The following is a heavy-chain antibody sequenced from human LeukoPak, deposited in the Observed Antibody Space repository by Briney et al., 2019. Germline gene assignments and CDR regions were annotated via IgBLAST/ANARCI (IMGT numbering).Heavy chain of an antibody. D-gene: IGHD3-10*01. CDR1: GYTFTGYY. Sequence: ASVKVSCKASGYTFTGYYIHWVRQAPGQGLEWMGQINPNSAASHYARKFQDRVTMTSDTSINMAYMELRSLRSDDTAVYYCARDFYGSRPGAFDYWGQGTLITVSS. V-gene: IGHV1-2*06. CDR2: INPNSAAS. J-gene: IGHJ4*02. CDR3: ARDFYGSRPGAFDY.